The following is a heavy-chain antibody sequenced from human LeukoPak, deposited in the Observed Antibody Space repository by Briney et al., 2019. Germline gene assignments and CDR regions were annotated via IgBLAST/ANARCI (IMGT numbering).Heavy chain of an antibody. J-gene: IGHJ4*02. CDR1: GGSISSYY. Sequence: SETLSLTCTVSGGSISSYYWSWIRQPAGKGLEWIGRIYTSGSTNYNPSLKSRLTISLDRSKNQISLKLNSVTAADTAVYYCAADYTSRSYRFDHWGQGTLVTVSS. V-gene: IGHV4-4*07. CDR3: AADYTSRSYRFDH. D-gene: IGHD3-10*01. CDR2: IYTSGST.